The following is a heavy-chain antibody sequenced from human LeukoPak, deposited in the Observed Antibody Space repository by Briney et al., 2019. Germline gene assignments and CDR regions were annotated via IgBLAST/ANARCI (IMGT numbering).Heavy chain of an antibody. V-gene: IGHV4-31*03. CDR1: GGSISSGGYY. CDR2: IYYSGST. Sequence: SETLSLTCTVSGGSISSGGYYWSWIRQHPGKGLEWIGYIYYSGSTYYNPSLKSRVTISVDTSKNQFSLKLSSVTAADTAVYYGARGLLFSLFDPWCQGALVSVSS. J-gene: IGHJ5*02. CDR3: ARGLLFSLFDP. D-gene: IGHD2-21*02.